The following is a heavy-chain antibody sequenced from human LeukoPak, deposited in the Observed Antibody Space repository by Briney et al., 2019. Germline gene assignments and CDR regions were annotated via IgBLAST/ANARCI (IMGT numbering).Heavy chain of an antibody. V-gene: IGHV3-74*01. CDR1: GFTFSSYW. CDR2: MNSDGGTT. J-gene: IGHJ1*01. CDR3: VRVGKCGGDCYWTDGYFQH. Sequence: PGGSLRLSCAASGFTFSSYWMHWVRQAPGEGLEWVSRMNSDGGTTNYADSVKGRFTISRDNAKNTLYLQMKSLRAEDTAVYYCVRVGKCGGDCYWTDGYFQHWGQGTLVTVSS. D-gene: IGHD2-21*02.